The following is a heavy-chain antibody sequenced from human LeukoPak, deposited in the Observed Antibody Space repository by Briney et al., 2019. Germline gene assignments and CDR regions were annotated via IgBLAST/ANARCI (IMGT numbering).Heavy chain of an antibody. CDR2: ISYDGSNK. Sequence: PGGSLRLSCAASGFTFSSYAMHWVRQDPGKGMEWVAVISYDGSNKYYADSVKGRFTISRDNSKNTLYLQMNSLRAEDTAVYYCAREEGDYVDYYYGMDVWGQGTTVTVSS. D-gene: IGHD4-17*01. CDR3: AREEGDYVDYYYGMDV. V-gene: IGHV3-30-3*01. CDR1: GFTFSSYA. J-gene: IGHJ6*02.